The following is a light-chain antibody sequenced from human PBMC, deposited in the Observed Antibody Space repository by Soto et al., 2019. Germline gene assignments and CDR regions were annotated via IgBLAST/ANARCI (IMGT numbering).Light chain of an antibody. CDR3: QHYNSSSEA. CDR2: AAS. CDR1: ARIGSC. V-gene: IGKV1-5*03. J-gene: IGKJ1*01. Sequence: IRMTQSPSTVCASXGDRVTIHCRPSARIGSCLARYQQKPGTAPKRXXYAASTLKTGGPSRFSGSGSGTEFTPTISSLQPEDFATYYGQHYNSSSEAFGQGTKVDIK.